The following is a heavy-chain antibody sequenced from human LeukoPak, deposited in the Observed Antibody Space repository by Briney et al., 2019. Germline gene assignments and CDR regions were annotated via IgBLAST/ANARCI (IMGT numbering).Heavy chain of an antibody. CDR1: GYTFTGYY. CDR3: ARIRNVFRDWFDP. J-gene: IGHJ5*02. D-gene: IGHD3-16*01. V-gene: IGHV1-2*02. CDR2: INPYRCDT. Sequence: VASVTVSFTASGYTFTGYYMHWVRPAPGQGLEWMGWINPYRCDTNQEQQFQGRINLIRDTSNNTVYMELSRLSPDDTAGYYCARIRNVFRDWFDPWGQGTLVTVSS.